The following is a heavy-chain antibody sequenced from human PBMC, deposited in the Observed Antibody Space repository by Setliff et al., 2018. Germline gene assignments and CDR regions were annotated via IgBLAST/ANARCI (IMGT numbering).Heavy chain of an antibody. CDR2: VRSNSVGGTT. CDR3: TGRTYGHQLGDY. CDR1: GLTFADAW. Sequence: LRLSCTASGLTFADAWMSWVRQAPGKGLEWVARVRSNSVGGTTEYGAPVKGRFTISRDDSKDTVYLQMNDLKTEDTGVYYCTGRTYGHQLGDYWGQGTLVTVSS. V-gene: IGHV3-15*01. J-gene: IGHJ4*02. D-gene: IGHD3-10*01.